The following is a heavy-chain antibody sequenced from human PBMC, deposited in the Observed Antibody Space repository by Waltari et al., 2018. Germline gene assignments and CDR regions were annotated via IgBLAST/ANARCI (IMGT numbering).Heavy chain of an antibody. V-gene: IGHV1-69*01. J-gene: IGHJ2*01. CDR1: GSTFSPYA. Sequence: QVQLVQSGAEVKKPGSSVKVSCKASGSTFSPYAIAWVRQAPGQGLEWMGGIIPIFGAPKSAQKFQGRVTITADESTSTAYMALSSLRSDDTAVYYCAISTGSDWYFDLWGRGTLVTVSS. D-gene: IGHD2-8*02. CDR2: IIPIFGAP. CDR3: AISTGSDWYFDL.